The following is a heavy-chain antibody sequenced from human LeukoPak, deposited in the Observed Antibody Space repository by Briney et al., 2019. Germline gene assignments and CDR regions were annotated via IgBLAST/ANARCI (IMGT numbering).Heavy chain of an antibody. CDR2: ISAYNGNT. D-gene: IGHD6-19*01. Sequence: ASVKVSCKASGYTFTSYYMHWVRQAPGQGLEWMGWISAYNGNTNYAQKLQGRVTMTTDTSTSTAYMELRSLRSDDTAVYYCARDQEVAGDYWGQGTLVTVSS. CDR3: ARDQEVAGDY. V-gene: IGHV1-18*04. J-gene: IGHJ4*02. CDR1: GYTFTSYY.